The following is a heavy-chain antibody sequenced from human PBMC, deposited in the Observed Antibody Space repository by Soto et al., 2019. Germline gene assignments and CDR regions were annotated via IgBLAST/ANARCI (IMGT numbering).Heavy chain of an antibody. CDR1: GFTFNSYA. D-gene: IGHD6-6*01. CDR3: AKEYSSSVFSNDAVDI. J-gene: IGHJ3*02. Sequence: EVQLLESGGGLVQPGGSLRLSCAASGFTFNSYAMTWVRQAPGKGLEWVSAISVSGGSTYYADSVKGRFTISRDNSKYTVYLLMTSLRGEDTAVYYWAKEYSSSVFSNDAVDIWGQGTMVTVSS. CDR2: ISVSGGST. V-gene: IGHV3-23*01.